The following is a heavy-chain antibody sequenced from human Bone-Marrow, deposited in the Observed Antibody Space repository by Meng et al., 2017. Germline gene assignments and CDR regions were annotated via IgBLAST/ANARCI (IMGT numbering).Heavy chain of an antibody. CDR2: INHSGST. CDR1: GGSFSGYY. D-gene: IGHD5-24*01. J-gene: IGHJ4*02. CDR3: ARVRGGGYNVFRPYYFDY. V-gene: IGHV4-34*01. Sequence: GSLRLSCAVYGGSFSGYYWSWIRQPPGKGLEWIGEINHSGSTNYNPSPKSRVTISVDTSKDQFSLKLSSVTAADTAVYYCARVRGGGYNVFRPYYFDYWGQGTLVTVSS.